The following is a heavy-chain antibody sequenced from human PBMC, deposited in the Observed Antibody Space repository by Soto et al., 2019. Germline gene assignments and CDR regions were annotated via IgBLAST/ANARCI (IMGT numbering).Heavy chain of an antibody. V-gene: IGHV3-33*01. J-gene: IGHJ6*02. Sequence: PGGSLRLSCAASGFTFSSYGMHWVRQAPRKGLEWVAVIWYDGSNKYYADSVKGRFTISRDNSKNTLYLQMNSLRAEDTAVYYCARETYSSSWYAVKYGMDVWGQGTTVTVSS. D-gene: IGHD6-13*01. CDR3: ARETYSSSWYAVKYGMDV. CDR2: IWYDGSNK. CDR1: GFTFSSYG.